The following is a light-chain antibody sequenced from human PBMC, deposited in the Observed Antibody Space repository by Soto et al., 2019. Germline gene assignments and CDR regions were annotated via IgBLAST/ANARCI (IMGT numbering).Light chain of an antibody. CDR1: SSDVGWYDY. V-gene: IGLV2-14*01. Sequence: QSALTQPASVSGSPGQSITISCTGTSSDVGWYDYVSWYRHHPGKAPKLMIYEVSNRPSGVSDRYSGSKSGNTASLTISVLQAEDEGDYYCLSYTRAAPMLFGGGTKLNVL. J-gene: IGLJ3*02. CDR3: LSYTRAAPML. CDR2: EVS.